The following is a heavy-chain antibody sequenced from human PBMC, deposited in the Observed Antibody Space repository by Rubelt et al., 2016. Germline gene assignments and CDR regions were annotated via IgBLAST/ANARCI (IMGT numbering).Heavy chain of an antibody. J-gene: IGHJ5*02. D-gene: IGHD3-3*01. CDR1: GFTVSSNY. Sequence: EVQLVESGGGLIQPGGSLRLSCAASGFTVSSNYMSWVRQAPGKGLEWVSVIYSGGSTYYADSVKGRFTISRHNSKNTLYLQMNSLRAEDTAVYYCARGLSYDSPRFDPWGQGTLVTVSS. CDR2: IYSGGST. V-gene: IGHV3-53*04. CDR3: ARGLSYDSPRFDP.